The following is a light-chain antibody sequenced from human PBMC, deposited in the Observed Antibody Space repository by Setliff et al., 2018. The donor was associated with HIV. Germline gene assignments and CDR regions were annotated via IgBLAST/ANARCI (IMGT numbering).Light chain of an antibody. CDR3: CSYISSTTLV. CDR2: EVG. J-gene: IGLJ1*01. Sequence: QSVLTQPASVSGSPGQSITISCTGTSSDVGGYDYVSWYQQHPGKVPKLMLYEVGNRPSGVSNRFSGSKSGNTASLTISGLQAEDEADYYCCSYISSTTLVFGTGTKVTVL. V-gene: IGLV2-14*01. CDR1: SSDVGGYDY.